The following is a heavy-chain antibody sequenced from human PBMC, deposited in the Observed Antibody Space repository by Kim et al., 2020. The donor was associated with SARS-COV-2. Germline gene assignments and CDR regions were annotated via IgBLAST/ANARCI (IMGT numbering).Heavy chain of an antibody. J-gene: IGHJ4*02. D-gene: IGHD3-10*01. V-gene: IGHV3-23*01. Sequence: GGSLRLSCAASGFTFSSYAMSWVRQAPGKGLEWVSAISGSGGSTYYADSVKGRFTISRDNSKNTLYLQMNSLRAEDTAVYYCAKEGVWFGELFVRSQVLPIPELDYWGQGTLVTVSS. CDR3: AKEGVWFGELFVRSQVLPIPELDY. CDR2: ISGSGGST. CDR1: GFTFSSYA.